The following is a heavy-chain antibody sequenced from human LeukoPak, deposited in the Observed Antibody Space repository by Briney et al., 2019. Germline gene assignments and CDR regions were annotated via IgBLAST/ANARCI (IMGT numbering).Heavy chain of an antibody. J-gene: IGHJ6*02. D-gene: IGHD2-2*01. CDR2: INQDGSEK. CDR1: GLSFSRYW. V-gene: IGHV3-7*01. Sequence: GGSLRLSCAASGLSFSRYWMSWVRQAPGKGLEWVADINQDGSEKYYVDSVKGRFTTSRDNAKNSLYMQMNSLRAEDTAVYYCGLYSSSQTAMDVWGQGTAVTVSS. CDR3: GLYSSSQTAMDV.